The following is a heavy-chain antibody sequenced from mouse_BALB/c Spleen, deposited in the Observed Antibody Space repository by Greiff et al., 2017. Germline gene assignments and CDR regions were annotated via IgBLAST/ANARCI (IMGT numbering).Heavy chain of an antibody. Sequence: EVQLVESGGGLVQPGGSMKLSCVASGFTFSNYWMNWVRQSPEKGLEWVAEIRLKSNNYATHYAESVKGRFTISRDDSKSSVYLQMNNLRAEDTGIYYCTRATVVPFAYWGQGTLVTVSA. CDR3: TRATVVPFAY. D-gene: IGHD1-1*01. V-gene: IGHV6-6*02. CDR1: GFTFSNYW. J-gene: IGHJ3*01. CDR2: IRLKSNNYAT.